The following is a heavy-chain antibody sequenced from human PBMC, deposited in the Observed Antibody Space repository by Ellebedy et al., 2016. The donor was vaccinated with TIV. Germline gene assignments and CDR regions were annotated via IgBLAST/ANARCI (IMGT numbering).Heavy chain of an antibody. CDR1: GFTFSSYA. V-gene: IGHV3-30-3*01. D-gene: IGHD3-22*01. CDR2: ISYDGSNK. J-gene: IGHJ4*02. CDR3: AREYYDSSGYHTEYYFDY. Sequence: PGGSLRLSCAASGFTFSSYAMHWVRQAPGKGLEWVAVISYDGSNKYYADSVKGRFTISRDNSKNTLYLQMNSLRAEDTAVYYCAREYYDSSGYHTEYYFDYWGQGTLVTVSS.